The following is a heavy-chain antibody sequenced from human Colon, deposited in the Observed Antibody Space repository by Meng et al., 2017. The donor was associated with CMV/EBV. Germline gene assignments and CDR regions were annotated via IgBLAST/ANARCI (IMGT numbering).Heavy chain of an antibody. J-gene: IGHJ4*02. CDR2: IIPVYPMT. V-gene: IGHV1-69*10. CDR3: ARGRDCINGLCFFDS. CDR1: GYILTGYN. D-gene: IGHD2-8*01. Sequence: SVKVSCKASGYILTGYNLHWVRQAPGQGLEWLGGIIPVYPMTHYAQKFQDRVTIIADKATSTAYMELNTLTSEDTAVYYCARGRDCINGLCFFDSWGQGTLVTVSS.